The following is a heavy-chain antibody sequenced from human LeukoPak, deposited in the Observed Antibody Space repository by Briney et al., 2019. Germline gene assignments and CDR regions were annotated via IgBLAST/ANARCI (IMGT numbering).Heavy chain of an antibody. CDR2: ITGSGSST. D-gene: IGHD5-18*01. V-gene: IGHV3-23*01. CDR3: SRGWLQPDY. J-gene: IGHJ4*02. Sequence: GGSLRLSCAASGFTFSSHVMTWVRQAPGKGLECVSGITGSGSSTYYADSVKGRFSISRDNSKNTLYLQMNSLRAEDTAVYYCSRGWLQPDYWGQGTLVTVSS. CDR1: GFTFSSHV.